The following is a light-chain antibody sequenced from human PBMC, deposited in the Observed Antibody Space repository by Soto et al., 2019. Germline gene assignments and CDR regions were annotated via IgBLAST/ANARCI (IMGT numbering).Light chain of an antibody. J-gene: IGLJ1*01. CDR2: EVS. V-gene: IGLV2-14*01. CDR3: SSYTSSSTRV. Sequence: QSALTQPASVSGSPGQSITISCTGNSSDVGGYNYVSWYQQHPGKAPKLMIHEVSNRPSGVSKRFSGSKSGNTASLTISGLKAEDEADYYCSSYTSSSTRVFGPGTKLTVL. CDR1: SSDVGGYNY.